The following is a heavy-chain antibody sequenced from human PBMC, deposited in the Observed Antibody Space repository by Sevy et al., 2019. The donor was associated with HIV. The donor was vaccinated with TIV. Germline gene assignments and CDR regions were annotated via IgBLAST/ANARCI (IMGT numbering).Heavy chain of an antibody. CDR1: GYSFTSHR. CDR3: ATSRSGYFDSSGYYIY. V-gene: IGHV5-51*01. D-gene: IGHD3-22*01. Sequence: GESLKISCQGSGYSFTSHRIGWVRHMPGKGLEWMGIIFPDDSDTRYSPSFQGQVTFSAGKSINTAYLQWSSLKASDTAMYYCATSRSGYFDSSGYYIYWGQGTLVTVSS. J-gene: IGHJ4*02. CDR2: IFPDDSDT.